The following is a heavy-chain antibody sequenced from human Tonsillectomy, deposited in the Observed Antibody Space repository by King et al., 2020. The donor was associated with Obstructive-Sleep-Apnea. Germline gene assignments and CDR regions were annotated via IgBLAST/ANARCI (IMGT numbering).Heavy chain of an antibody. CDR2: IYYSGST. CDR1: GGSISSYY. J-gene: IGHJ4*02. D-gene: IGHD4/OR15-4a*01. V-gene: IGHV4-59*08. Sequence: QLQESGPGLVRPSETLSLTCTVSGGSISSYYWSWIRQPPGKGLEWIGYIYYSGSTNYNPSLKSRVTISVDTSKNQFSLKLSSVTAADTAVYYCARRRDYGTVLFDYWGQGTLVTVSS. CDR3: ARRRDYGTVLFDY.